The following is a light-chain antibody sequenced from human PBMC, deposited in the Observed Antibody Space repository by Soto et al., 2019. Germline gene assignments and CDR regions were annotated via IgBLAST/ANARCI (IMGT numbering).Light chain of an antibody. J-gene: IGLJ3*02. V-gene: IGLV1-47*02. CDR3: AAWDDSLSGWV. Sequence: QSVLTQPPSASGTPGQRVTISWSGSSSNIGSNYVYWYQQLPGTAPKLLIYSNNQRPSGVPDRFSGSKSGTSASLAISGLRSEDEADYYCAAWDDSLSGWVFGGGTKLTVL. CDR2: SNN. CDR1: SSNIGSNY.